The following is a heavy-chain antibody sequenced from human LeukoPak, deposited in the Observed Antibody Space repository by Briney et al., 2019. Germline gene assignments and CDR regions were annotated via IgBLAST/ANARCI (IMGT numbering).Heavy chain of an antibody. CDR2: IRYDGSNK. D-gene: IGHD3-10*01. J-gene: IGHJ4*02. Sequence: SGGSLRLSCAASGFTFSSYGMHWVRQAPGKGLEWVAFIRYDGSNKYYADSVKGRFTISRDNSKNTLYLQMNSLRAEDTAVYYCAKDYYGSGIHGFDYWGQGTLVTASS. CDR1: GFTFSSYG. V-gene: IGHV3-30*02. CDR3: AKDYYGSGIHGFDY.